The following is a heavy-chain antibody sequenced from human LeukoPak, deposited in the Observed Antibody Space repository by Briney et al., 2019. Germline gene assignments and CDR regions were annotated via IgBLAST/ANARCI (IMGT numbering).Heavy chain of an antibody. V-gene: IGHV3-74*01. CDR3: AKDAGVYGDFDY. CDR2: INSDGSST. J-gene: IGHJ4*02. CDR1: GFTFSSYW. D-gene: IGHD5/OR15-5a*01. Sequence: GSLRLSCAASGFTFSSYWMHWVRQAPGKGLVWVSRINSDGSSTSYADSVKGRFTISRDNAKNSLYLQMNSLRAEDTALYYCAKDAGVYGDFDYWGQGTLVTVSS.